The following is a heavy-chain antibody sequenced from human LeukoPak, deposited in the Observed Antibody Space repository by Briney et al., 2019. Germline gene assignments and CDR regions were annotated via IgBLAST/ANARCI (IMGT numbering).Heavy chain of an antibody. CDR2: IYYSGST. J-gene: IGHJ6*04. CDR3: ARAVGYCSGGSCYSGFYCMDV. V-gene: IGHV4-31*03. D-gene: IGHD2-15*01. Sequence: SDPLPLSGTVAGGSISCCGYWWSWIRQHRGKCLEGIGYIYYSGSTYYNPSLKSRVTISADASKNQFSLKLSCVTAADTAVYYCARAVGYCSGGSCYSGFYCMDVWGEGTTVTVSS. CDR1: GGSISCCGYW.